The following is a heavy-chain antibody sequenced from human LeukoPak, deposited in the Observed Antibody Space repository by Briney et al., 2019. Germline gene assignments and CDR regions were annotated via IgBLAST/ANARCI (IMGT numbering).Heavy chain of an antibody. J-gene: IGHJ4*02. CDR1: GFTFENYW. Sequence: GGSLRLSCVASGFTFENYWMHWVRQAPGKGPEWVANIKQDGSLEHYMDSVEGRFTISRDNAKNSLILQMDSLRAEDTAVYYCARWTGVIDSWGQGTLVTVSS. CDR3: ARWTGVIDS. D-gene: IGHD2-21*01. CDR2: IKQDGSLE. V-gene: IGHV3-7*01.